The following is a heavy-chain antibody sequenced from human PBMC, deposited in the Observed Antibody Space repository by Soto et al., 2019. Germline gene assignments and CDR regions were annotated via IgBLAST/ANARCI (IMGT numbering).Heavy chain of an antibody. CDR2: IFSNDEK. J-gene: IGHJ3*02. CDR3: ARPKTLYSGTEIDAFDI. CDR1: GFSLNNARMS. D-gene: IGHD1-26*01. Sequence: QVTLKESGPVLVKPTETLTLTCTVSGFSLNNARMSVSWIRQPPGKALEWLAHIFSNDEKSYSTSLNNRLTISKDPSKSQVVLTMTNMDPVDTATYYCARPKTLYSGTEIDAFDIWGQGTMVTVSS. V-gene: IGHV2-26*02.